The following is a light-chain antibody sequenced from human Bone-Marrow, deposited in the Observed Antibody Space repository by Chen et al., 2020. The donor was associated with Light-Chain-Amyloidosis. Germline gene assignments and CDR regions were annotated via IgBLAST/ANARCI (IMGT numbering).Light chain of an antibody. J-gene: IGLJ3*02. CDR1: NIGSTS. V-gene: IGLV3-21*02. CDR2: DDS. CDR3: QVWDRSSDRPV. Sequence: SYVLTQPSSVSEAPGQTATIACGGNNIGSTSVPWYQQTPGQAPLLVVDDDSDRPSGIPERLSGSSSGNTATLTISRVEAGDEADYYCQVWDRSSDRPVFGGGTKLTVL.